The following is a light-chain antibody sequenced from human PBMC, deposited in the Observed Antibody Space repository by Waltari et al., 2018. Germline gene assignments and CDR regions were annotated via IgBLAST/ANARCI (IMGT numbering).Light chain of an antibody. V-gene: IGKV3-15*01. CDR1: QSVSNN. Sequence: EIVMTQSPATLSVSPGERATLSCRASQSVSNNLAWYQQKPGQAPRLLIYGASNRATGIPARCSGSESGTEFTLTISGLQSEDFAVYYCQQYNTWPPLFTFGPGTKVDIK. J-gene: IGKJ3*01. CDR2: GAS. CDR3: QQYNTWPPLFT.